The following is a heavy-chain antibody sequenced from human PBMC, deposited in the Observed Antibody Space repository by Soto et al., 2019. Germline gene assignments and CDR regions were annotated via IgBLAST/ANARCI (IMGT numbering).Heavy chain of an antibody. J-gene: IGHJ4*02. CDR2: INHSGST. D-gene: IGHD3-10*01. CDR1: GGSFSGYY. CDR3: GRALGYYYGSGKHFAY. V-gene: IGHV4-34*01. Sequence: SQTLSLTCAVYGGSFSGYYWSWIRQPPGKGLEWIGEINHSGSTNYNPSPKSRVTISVDTSKNQFSLKLSSVTAADTVLFYWGRALGYYYGSGKHFAYRGKEPLFLVSS.